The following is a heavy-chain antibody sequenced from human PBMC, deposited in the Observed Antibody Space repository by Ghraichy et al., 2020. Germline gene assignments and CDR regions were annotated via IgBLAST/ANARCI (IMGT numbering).Heavy chain of an antibody. CDR1: GFTFSSYG. CDR3: ARSLGDYGYYYGMDV. CDR2: IWYDGSNK. V-gene: IGHV3-33*01. Sequence: LSLTCAASGFTFSSYGMHWVRQAPGKGLEWVAVIWYDGSNKYYADSVKGRFTISRDNSKNTLYLQMNSLRAEDTAVYYCARSLGDYGYYYGMDVWGQGTTVTVSS. J-gene: IGHJ6*02. D-gene: IGHD4/OR15-4a*01.